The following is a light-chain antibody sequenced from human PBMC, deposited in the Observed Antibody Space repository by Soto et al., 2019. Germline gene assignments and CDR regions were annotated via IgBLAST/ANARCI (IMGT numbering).Light chain of an antibody. CDR2: DAS. Sequence: ETVLTQSPATLSLSPGERATLSCRASQNVDIYLDWYQQKPGQAPRLLIYDASNRATGVPPRFCGSGSETDFTRTISRLVPEDFALSFCQQRRNWPPLTFGQGTRLEIK. CDR1: QNVDIY. CDR3: QQRRNWPPLT. J-gene: IGKJ5*01. V-gene: IGKV3-11*01.